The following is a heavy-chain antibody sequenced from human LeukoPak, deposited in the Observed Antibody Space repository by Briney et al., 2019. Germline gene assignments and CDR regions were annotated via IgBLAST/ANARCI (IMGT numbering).Heavy chain of an antibody. V-gene: IGHV4-4*02. CDR1: GGSISSSNW. CDR2: IYHSGST. CDR3: ARVLVVLMVYATQDAFDI. J-gene: IGHJ3*02. Sequence: PSGTLSLTCAVSGGSISSSNWWSWVRQPPGKGLEWIGEIYHSGSTNYNPSLKSRVTISVDKSKNQFSLKLSSVTAADTAVYYCARVLVVLMVYATQDAFDIWGQGTMVTVSS. D-gene: IGHD2-8*01.